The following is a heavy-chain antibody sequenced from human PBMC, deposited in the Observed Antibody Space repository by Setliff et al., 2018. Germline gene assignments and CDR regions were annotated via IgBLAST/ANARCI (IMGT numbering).Heavy chain of an antibody. D-gene: IGHD2-21*02. Sequence: PSETLSLTCTVSGGSIGSNNYNWDWIRQPPGKGLEWIGEINHSGSTNYNPSLKSRVTISVDTSKNQFSLKLSSVAAADTAVYYCARGFDVCGGGACYTDGPYYFDYWGLGTLVTVSS. CDR1: GGSIGSNNYN. V-gene: IGHV4-39*07. CDR3: ARGFDVCGGGACYTDGPYYFDY. J-gene: IGHJ4*02. CDR2: INHSGST.